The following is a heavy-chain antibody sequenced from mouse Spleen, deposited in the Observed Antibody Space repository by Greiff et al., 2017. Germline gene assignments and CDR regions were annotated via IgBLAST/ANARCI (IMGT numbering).Heavy chain of an antibody. J-gene: IGHJ1*03. CDR1: GFTFSDYY. D-gene: IGHD1-1*01. V-gene: IGHV5-16*01. CDR2: INYDGSST. Sequence: VQLQESEGGLVQPGSSMKLSCTASGFTFSDYYMAWVRQGPEKGLEWVANINYDGSSTYYLDSLKSRFIISRDNAKNILYLQMSSLKSEDTATYYCARDQGLLRGYFDVWGTGTTVTVSS. CDR3: ARDQGLLRGYFDV.